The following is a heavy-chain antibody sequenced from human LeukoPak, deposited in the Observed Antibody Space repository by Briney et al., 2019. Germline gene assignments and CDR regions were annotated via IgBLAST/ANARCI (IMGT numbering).Heavy chain of an antibody. CDR3: ARGSRRQWGPQHTWPGQPKYYFDY. V-gene: IGHV4-61*02. Sequence: PSQTLSLTCTVSGGSISSGSYYWSWIRQPAGKGLEWIGRIYTSGSTNYNPSLKSRVTISVDTSKNQFSLKLSSVTAAGTAVYYCARGSRRQWGPQHTWPGQPKYYFDYWGQGTLVTVSS. D-gene: IGHD6-19*01. CDR1: GGSISSGSYY. J-gene: IGHJ4*02. CDR2: IYTSGST.